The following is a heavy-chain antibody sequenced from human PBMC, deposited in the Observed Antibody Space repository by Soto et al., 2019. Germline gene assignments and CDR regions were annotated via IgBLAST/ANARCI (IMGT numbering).Heavy chain of an antibody. D-gene: IGHD5-18*01. V-gene: IGHV3-30*03. CDR1: GFTINSYG. CDR3: PIFIVIQPEATFP. J-gene: IGHJ5*02. CDR2: ISYDGTNK. Sequence: VQLVESGGGVVQPGRSLRLSCAASGFTINSYGMHWVRQSPGKGLEWVAVISYDGTNKDYVDSVKGRFTISRDISKNTVYLQMNSLRREDTAVYYCPIFIVIQPEATFPWGQGTLVTVSS.